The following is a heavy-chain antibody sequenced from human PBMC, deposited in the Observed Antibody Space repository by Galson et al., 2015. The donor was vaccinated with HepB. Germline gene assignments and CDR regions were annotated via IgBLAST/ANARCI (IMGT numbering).Heavy chain of an antibody. V-gene: IGHV4-59*01. J-gene: IGHJ4*02. Sequence: LSLTCTVSGGSISSYFWSWIRQPPGKGLEWIGYIYYTGTNYNPSLKSRVTISVDTSRNQFSLKLSSVTAADTAVYFCARGFLWNWVPFDYWGQGTLVTVSS. D-gene: IGHD1-7*01. CDR1: GGSISSYF. CDR2: IYYTGT. CDR3: ARGFLWNWVPFDY.